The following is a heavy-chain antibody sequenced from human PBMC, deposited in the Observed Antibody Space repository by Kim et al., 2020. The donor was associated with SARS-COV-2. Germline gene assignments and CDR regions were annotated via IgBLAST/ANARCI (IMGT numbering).Heavy chain of an antibody. Sequence: SETLSLTCAVYGGSFSGYYWSWIRQPPGKGLEWIGEINHSGSTNYNPSLKSRVTISVDTSKNQFSLKLSSVTAADTAVYYCARGKYYYGSGSYYNKNWFD. J-gene: IGHJ5*01. CDR3: ARGKYYYGSGSYYNKNWFD. D-gene: IGHD3-10*01. CDR1: GGSFSGYY. CDR2: INHSGST. V-gene: IGHV4-34*01.